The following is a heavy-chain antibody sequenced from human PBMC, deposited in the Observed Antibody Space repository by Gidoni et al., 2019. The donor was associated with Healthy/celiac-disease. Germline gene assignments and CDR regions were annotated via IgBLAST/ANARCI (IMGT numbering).Heavy chain of an antibody. CDR3: ARGRFLEWLLSWFDP. CDR1: CGPLSTGGYY. J-gene: IGHJ5*02. Sequence: QVQLQESGPGLVKPSQTLSLTRTVSCGPLSTGGYYWGWIRQHPGKGLEWIGYIYYSGSTYYNPSLKSRVTISVDTSKNQLSLKLSSVTAADTAVYYCARGRFLEWLLSWFDPWGQGTLVTVSS. V-gene: IGHV4-31*03. CDR2: IYYSGST. D-gene: IGHD3-3*01.